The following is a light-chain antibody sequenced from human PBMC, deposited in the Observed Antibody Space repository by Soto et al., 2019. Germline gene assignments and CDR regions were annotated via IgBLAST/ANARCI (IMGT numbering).Light chain of an antibody. CDR3: SSYTSSSTLGV. CDR1: SSDVGGYNY. CDR2: DVS. Sequence: SALTQPASVSGSPGQSITISCTGTSSDVGGYNYVSWYQQHPGKAPKLMIYDVSNRPSGVSNRFSGSKSGNTASLTISGLQAEDEADYYCSSYTSSSTLGVFGTGTKVT. J-gene: IGLJ1*01. V-gene: IGLV2-14*01.